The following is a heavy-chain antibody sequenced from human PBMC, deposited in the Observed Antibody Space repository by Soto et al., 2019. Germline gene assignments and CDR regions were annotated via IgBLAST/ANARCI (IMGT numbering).Heavy chain of an antibody. CDR3: ARDPEEIAAAGFDY. V-gene: IGHV1-2*02. Sequence: ASVKVSCKASGYTFTGYYMHWVRQAPGQGLEWMGWINPNSGGTNYAQKFQGRVTMTRDTSISTAYMELSRLRSDDTAVYYCARDPEEIAAAGFDYWGQGTLVTAPQ. CDR1: GYTFTGYY. J-gene: IGHJ4*02. CDR2: INPNSGGT. D-gene: IGHD6-13*01.